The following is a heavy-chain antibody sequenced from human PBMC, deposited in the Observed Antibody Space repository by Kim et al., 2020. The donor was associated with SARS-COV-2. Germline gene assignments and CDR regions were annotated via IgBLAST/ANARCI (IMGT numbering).Heavy chain of an antibody. Sequence: GRCTITRDNAKNSLYLQMNSLRDEDTAVYYCAGDPPEHCSGGSCYYYFDYWGQGTLVTVSS. CDR3: AGDPPEHCSGGSCYYYFDY. J-gene: IGHJ4*02. V-gene: IGHV3-48*02. D-gene: IGHD2-15*01.